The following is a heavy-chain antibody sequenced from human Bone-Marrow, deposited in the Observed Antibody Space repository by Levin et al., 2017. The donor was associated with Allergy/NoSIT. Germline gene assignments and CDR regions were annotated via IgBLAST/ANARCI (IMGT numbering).Heavy chain of an antibody. CDR1: GGSFSGYY. CDR3: ARGRDNSSGYR. Sequence: PSETLSLTCAVYGGSFSGYYWSWIRQPPGKGLEWIGEINHSGSTNYNPSLKSRVTISVDTSKNQFSLKLSSVTAADTAVYYCARGRDNSSGYRWGQGTLVTVSS. D-gene: IGHD3-22*01. V-gene: IGHV4-34*01. J-gene: IGHJ5*02. CDR2: INHSGST.